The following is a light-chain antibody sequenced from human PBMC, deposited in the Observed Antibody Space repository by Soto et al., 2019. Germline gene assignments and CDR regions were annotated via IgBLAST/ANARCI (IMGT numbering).Light chain of an antibody. CDR1: RSDVGGYNY. CDR3: TSYAGGNNV. J-gene: IGLJ1*01. V-gene: IGLV2-8*01. Sequence: QSALTQPPSASGSPGQSVTISCTGTRSDVGGYNYVSWYQQHPGKVPQLMVYEVNKRPSGVPDRFSGSKSGNTASLTVSGLKAEDEADYYCTSYAGGNNVFGTGTKLTVL. CDR2: EVN.